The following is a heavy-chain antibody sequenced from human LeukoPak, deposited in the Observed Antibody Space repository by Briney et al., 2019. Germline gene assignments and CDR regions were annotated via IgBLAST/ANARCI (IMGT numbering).Heavy chain of an antibody. Sequence: ASVKVSCKASGYSFTGYYMHWVRQAPGQRLEWMGWINPKSGGTNYEQKFQSRVTMTRDTSISTAYMELSSLRSDDTAVYHCAKVGEDTTGWYNYYFDYWGQGTLVTVSS. CDR2: INPKSGGT. D-gene: IGHD6-19*01. V-gene: IGHV1-2*02. CDR1: GYSFTGYY. CDR3: AKVGEDTTGWYNYYFDY. J-gene: IGHJ4*02.